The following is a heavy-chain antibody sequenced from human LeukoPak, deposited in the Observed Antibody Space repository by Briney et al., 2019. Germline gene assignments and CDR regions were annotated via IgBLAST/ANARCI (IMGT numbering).Heavy chain of an antibody. J-gene: IGHJ4*02. CDR1: GYTFTSYY. CDR2: INPSGGST. Sequence: ASVKVSCKASGYTFTSYYMHWVRQAPGQGLEWMGIINPSGGSTSYAQKFQGRVTMTRDMSTSTVYMELSRLRSEDTAVYYCARSLTDYDSSGYPSYYFDYWGQGTLVTVSS. V-gene: IGHV1-46*01. CDR3: ARSLTDYDSSGYPSYYFDY. D-gene: IGHD3-22*01.